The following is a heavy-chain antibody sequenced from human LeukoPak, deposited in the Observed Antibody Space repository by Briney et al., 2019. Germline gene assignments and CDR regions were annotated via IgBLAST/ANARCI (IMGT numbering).Heavy chain of an antibody. D-gene: IGHD3-10*01. V-gene: IGHV4-34*01. J-gene: IGHJ4*02. Sequence: SETLSLTCAVYGGSFSGYYWRWIRQPPGKGLEWIGEINHSGSTNYNPSLKSRVTISVDTSKNQFSLKLSSVTAADTAVYYCARVSYGSGSYGLFDYWGQGTLVTVSS. CDR1: GGSFSGYY. CDR2: INHSGST. CDR3: ARVSYGSGSYGLFDY.